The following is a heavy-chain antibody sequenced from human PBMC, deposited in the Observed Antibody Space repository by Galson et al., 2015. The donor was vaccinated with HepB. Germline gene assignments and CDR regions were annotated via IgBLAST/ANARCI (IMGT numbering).Heavy chain of an antibody. J-gene: IGHJ4*02. Sequence: SPRLSCAASGFTFSSFNMNWVRQAPGKGLEWVSYISSSSSIIYYADSVRGRFTISRDNAKNSLYLQMNSLRAGDTAIYYCASAHGGWGQGTLVTVSS. D-gene: IGHD2-15*01. CDR3: ASAHGG. CDR2: ISSSSSII. V-gene: IGHV3-48*01. CDR1: GFTFSSFN.